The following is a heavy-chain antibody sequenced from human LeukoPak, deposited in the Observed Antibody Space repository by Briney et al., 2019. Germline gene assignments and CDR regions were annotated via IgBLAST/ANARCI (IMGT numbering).Heavy chain of an antibody. J-gene: IGHJ4*02. CDR3: ARGIVVVAAKGELLDY. V-gene: IGHV3-30-3*01. CDR2: ISYDGSNK. D-gene: IGHD2-15*01. Sequence: SGGSLRLSCAASGFTFSSYAMHWVRQAPGKGLEWVAVISYDGSNKYYADSAKGRFTISRDNSKNTLYLQMNSLRAEDTAVYYCARGIVVVAAKGELLDYWGQGTLVTVSS. CDR1: GFTFSSYA.